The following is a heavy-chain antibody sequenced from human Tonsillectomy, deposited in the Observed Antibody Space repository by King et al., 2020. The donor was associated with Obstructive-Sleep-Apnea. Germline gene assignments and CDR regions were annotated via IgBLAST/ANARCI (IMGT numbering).Heavy chain of an antibody. Sequence: VQLVESWGGLVKPGGSLRLSCAASGFTFSSYSMNWVLQAPGKGLELVSSISNSSSYIYYAYAVKGRFTNSRDNAKNSLYLRMNSLRAEDTAVYYCARDNYDSSGYFLSYFDYWGQGTLVTVSS. CDR1: GFTFSSYS. CDR3: ARDNYDSSGYFLSYFDY. V-gene: IGHV3-21*01. CDR2: ISNSSSYI. J-gene: IGHJ4*02. D-gene: IGHD3-22*01.